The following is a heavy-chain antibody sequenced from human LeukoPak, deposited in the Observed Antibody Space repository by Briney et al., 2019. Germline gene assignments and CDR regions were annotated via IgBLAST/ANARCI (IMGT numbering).Heavy chain of an antibody. CDR1: GFTFTSYA. Sequence: PGGSLRLSCAASGFTFTSYAMSWVRQAPGKGQEWVSAISGSGGSTYYADSVKGRFTISRDNSKNTLYLQMNSLRAEDTAIYYCAKTGNYYYGMDVWGQGTTVTVSS. V-gene: IGHV3-23*01. CDR3: AKTGNYYYGMDV. CDR2: ISGSGGST. D-gene: IGHD1-14*01. J-gene: IGHJ6*02.